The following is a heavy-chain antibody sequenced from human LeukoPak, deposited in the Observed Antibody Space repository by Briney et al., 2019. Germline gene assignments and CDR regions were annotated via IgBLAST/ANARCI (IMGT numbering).Heavy chain of an antibody. J-gene: IGHJ4*02. V-gene: IGHV4-34*01. D-gene: IGHD6-13*01. CDR1: GRSFRGYY. Sequence: SEPLSLTCAVYGRSFRGYYWSWIRQPPGKGLEWIGEINHSGSTNYNPSLKSRVTLPVDTSKYPFSLKLGSVTAADTAVYYCARDRSSSWHLHYWGQGTLVTVSS. CDR3: ARDRSSSWHLHY. CDR2: INHSGST.